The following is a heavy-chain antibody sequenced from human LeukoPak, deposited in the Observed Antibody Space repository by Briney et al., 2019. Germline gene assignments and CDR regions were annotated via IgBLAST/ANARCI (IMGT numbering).Heavy chain of an antibody. CDR2: MNPNSGNT. V-gene: IGHV1-8*01. J-gene: IGHJ6*03. CDR3: AREMGATTGFYMDV. D-gene: IGHD1-26*01. Sequence: ASVKVSCKASGYTFTSYDINWVRQATGQGLEWMGWMNPNSGNTGYAQKFQGRVTMTRNTSISTAYMELSRLRSDDTAVYYCAREMGATTGFYMDVWGKGTTVTISS. CDR1: GYTFTSYD.